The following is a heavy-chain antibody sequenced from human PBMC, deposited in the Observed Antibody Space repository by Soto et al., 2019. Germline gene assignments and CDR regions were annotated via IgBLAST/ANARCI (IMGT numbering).Heavy chain of an antibody. CDR3: TGVFCTNGIGCSFIC. CDR2: INGDGRTT. CDR1: GITFAGYW. V-gene: IGHV3-74*01. Sequence: EVQLVESGGGLVQPGGSLKLSCAASGITFAGYWMHWVCQPPGKGLVWVSRINGDGRTTFYADSVKSRFTISRDKAKSTLYLQMNSLRAEDTAVYYCTGVFCTNGIGCSFICWCQGSLVTVSS. D-gene: IGHD2-8*01. J-gene: IGHJ4*02.